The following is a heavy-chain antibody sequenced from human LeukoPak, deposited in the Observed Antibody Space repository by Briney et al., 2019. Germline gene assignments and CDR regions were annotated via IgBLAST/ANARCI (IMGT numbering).Heavy chain of an antibody. CDR2: ISYDGSNK. CDR3: AKDVRTVTTIYYYGMHV. J-gene: IGHJ6*02. CDR1: GFTFSSYA. D-gene: IGHD4-17*01. V-gene: IGHV3-30*04. Sequence: GRSLRLPCAASGFTFSSYAMHWVRQAPGKGLEWVAVISYDGSNKYYAASVKGRVTISRDNSKNTLYLQMNSLRAEDTAVYYCAKDVRTVTTIYYYGMHVWGQGPTVTVSS.